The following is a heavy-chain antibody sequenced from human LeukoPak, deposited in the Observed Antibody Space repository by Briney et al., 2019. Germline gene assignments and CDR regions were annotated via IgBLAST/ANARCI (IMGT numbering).Heavy chain of an antibody. CDR3: ARGVSSGYSSSWGYYYYYMDV. J-gene: IGHJ6*03. CDR1: GGTFSSYA. V-gene: IGHV1-69*06. D-gene: IGHD6-13*01. Sequence: GASVTVSCKASGGTFSSYAISWVRQAPGQGLEWMGGIIPIFGTANYAQKFQGRVTITADKSTSTAYMELSSLRSEDTAVYYCARGVSSGYSSSWGYYYYYMDVWGKGTTVTVSS. CDR2: IIPIFGTA.